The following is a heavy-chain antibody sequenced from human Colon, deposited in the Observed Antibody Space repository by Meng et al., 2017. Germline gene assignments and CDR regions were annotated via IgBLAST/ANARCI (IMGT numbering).Heavy chain of an antibody. V-gene: IGHV4-31*03. CDR2: MSDSGTT. J-gene: IGHJ4*02. CDR1: GGSIKSGGYH. Sequence: QVHLHESGPGLVRPSGDQSLVCTVSGGSIKSGGYHWSWVRQHPGKGLEYIGFMSDSGTTDYNPSLRSRVSISEIGSSKNQFSLTLRSVTAADTATYFCARDTLYGTDYWGQGVLVTVSS. CDR3: ARDTLYGTDY. D-gene: IGHD4-17*01.